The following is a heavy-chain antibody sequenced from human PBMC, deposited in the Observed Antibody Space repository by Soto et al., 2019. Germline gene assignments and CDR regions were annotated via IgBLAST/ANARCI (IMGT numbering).Heavy chain of an antibody. D-gene: IGHD1-26*01. Sequence: QLQLQESGPGLVKPSETLSLTCTVSGGSISSSSYYWGWIRQPPGKGLEWIGSIYYSGSTYYNPSLKSRVTTSVDTSKNQFSLKLSSVTAADTAVYYCARHWETDAWSYYYYGMDVWGQGTTVTVSS. CDR1: GGSISSSSYY. CDR3: ARHWETDAWSYYYYGMDV. J-gene: IGHJ6*02. V-gene: IGHV4-39*01. CDR2: IYYSGST.